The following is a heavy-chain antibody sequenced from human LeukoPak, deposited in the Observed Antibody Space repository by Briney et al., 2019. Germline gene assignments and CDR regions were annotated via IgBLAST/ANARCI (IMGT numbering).Heavy chain of an antibody. V-gene: IGHV1-18*01. Sequence: GASVKVSCKASGYTFTSYGISWVRQAPGQGLEWMGWISAYNGNTNYAQKLQGRVTMTTDTSTSTAYMELRSLRSDDTAVYYCARLKYSSSWYPPYYYYYGMDVWGQGTTVTVSS. CDR3: ARLKYSSSWYPPYYYYYGMDV. J-gene: IGHJ6*02. D-gene: IGHD6-13*01. CDR2: ISAYNGNT. CDR1: GYTFTSYG.